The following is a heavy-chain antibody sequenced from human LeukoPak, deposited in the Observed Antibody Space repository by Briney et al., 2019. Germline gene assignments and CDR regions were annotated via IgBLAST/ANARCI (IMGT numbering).Heavy chain of an antibody. Sequence: PGGSLRLSCAASGFTFSSYWMSWVRQAPGKGREWVANIKQDGSEKYYVDSVKGRFTISRDNAKNSLYLQMNSLRAEDTAVYYCARVATGTPVLRYFDWLETPREENWFDPWGQGTLVTVSS. D-gene: IGHD3-9*01. CDR1: GFTFSSYW. V-gene: IGHV3-7*01. CDR3: ARVATGTPVLRYFDWLETPREENWFDP. CDR2: IKQDGSEK. J-gene: IGHJ5*02.